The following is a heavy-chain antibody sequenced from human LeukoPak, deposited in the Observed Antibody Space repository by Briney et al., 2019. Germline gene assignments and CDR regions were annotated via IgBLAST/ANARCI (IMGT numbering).Heavy chain of an antibody. Sequence: ASVKVSCKSSGYTFTGQYIHWVRQAPGQGLEWMGWINPNSGGTDSAQRFQGRVTMTRDTSLSTAYMELSRTTSDNTAVYYCAREGSGWSLDHWGQGTLVTVSS. V-gene: IGHV1-2*02. D-gene: IGHD6-19*01. CDR1: GYTFTGQY. J-gene: IGHJ4*02. CDR2: INPNSGGT. CDR3: AREGSGWSLDH.